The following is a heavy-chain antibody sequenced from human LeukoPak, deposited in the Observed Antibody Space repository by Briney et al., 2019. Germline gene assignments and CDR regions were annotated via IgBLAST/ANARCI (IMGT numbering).Heavy chain of an antibody. CDR1: GFTFSSYA. D-gene: IGHD6-19*01. V-gene: IGHV3-30*04. J-gene: IGHJ4*02. Sequence: PGRSLRLSCAASGFTFSSYAMHWVRQAPGKGLEWVAVISYDGSNKYYADSVKGRFTISRGNSKNTLYLQMNSLRAEDTAVYYCARDLVAGLFDYWGQGTLVTVSS. CDR3: ARDLVAGLFDY. CDR2: ISYDGSNK.